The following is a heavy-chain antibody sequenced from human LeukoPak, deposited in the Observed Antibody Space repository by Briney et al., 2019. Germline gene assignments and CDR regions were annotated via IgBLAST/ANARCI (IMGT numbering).Heavy chain of an antibody. D-gene: IGHD4-17*01. CDR3: ARWSPDYGDCVFDY. CDR2: ISAYNGNK. J-gene: IGHJ4*02. V-gene: IGHV1-18*01. Sequence: ASVKVSCKASGYTFTSYGISWLRQAPGQGLEWMGWISAYNGNKNYEQKLQGRVTMTTDTSTSTAYMELRSLRSDDTAVYYCARWSPDYGDCVFDYWGQGTLVTVSS. CDR1: GYTFTSYG.